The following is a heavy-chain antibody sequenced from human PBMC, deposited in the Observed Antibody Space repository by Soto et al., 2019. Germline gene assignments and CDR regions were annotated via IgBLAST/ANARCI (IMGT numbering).Heavy chain of an antibody. CDR3: ARGGMVGEYSSSLVSVGYYYYYMDV. Sequence: ASVKVSCKASGYTFTSYAMHWVRQAPGQRLEWMGWINAGNGNTKYSQKFQGRVTITRDTSASTAYMELSSLRSEDTAVYYCARGGMVGEYSSSLVSVGYYYYYMDVWGKGTTVTVSS. D-gene: IGHD6-6*01. CDR2: INAGNGNT. V-gene: IGHV1-3*01. J-gene: IGHJ6*03. CDR1: GYTFTSYA.